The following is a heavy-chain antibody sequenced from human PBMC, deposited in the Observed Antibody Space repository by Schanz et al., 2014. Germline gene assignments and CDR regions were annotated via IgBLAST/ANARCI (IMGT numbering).Heavy chain of an antibody. J-gene: IGHJ4*02. D-gene: IGHD2-15*01. CDR2: ISPLLGVA. V-gene: IGHV1-69*04. Sequence: QVHLVQSGAEVKEHGSSVKVSCKPSGGTFVTFFFTWVRQAPGQGPQWMGRISPLLGVANYAQEFQGRLTITADTSTSTAYMELSSLRSEDTAVYYCATCSGGTCHAKPVLDNWGQGTLVTVSS. CDR3: ATCSGGTCHAKPVLDN. CDR1: GGTFVTFF.